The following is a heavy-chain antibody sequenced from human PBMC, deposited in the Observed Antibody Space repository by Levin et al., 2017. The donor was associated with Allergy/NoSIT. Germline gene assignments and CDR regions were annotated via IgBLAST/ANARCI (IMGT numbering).Heavy chain of an antibody. J-gene: IGHJ6*02. CDR2: TYYRSKWYN. CDR3: AREIGTFRGSGYYPTSSYYGMDG. V-gene: IGHV6-1*01. CDR1: GDRVSSNSAA. D-gene: IGHD3-3*01. Sequence: SQTLSLTCAISGDRVSSNSAAWNWIRQSPSRGLEWLGRTYYRSKWYNDYAVSVKSRITINPDTSKNQFSLQLNSVTPEDTAVYYCAREIGTFRGSGYYPTSSYYGMDGWGQGTTVTVSS.